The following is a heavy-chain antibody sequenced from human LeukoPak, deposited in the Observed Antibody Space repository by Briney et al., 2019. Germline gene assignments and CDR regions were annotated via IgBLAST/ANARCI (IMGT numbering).Heavy chain of an antibody. V-gene: IGHV3-7*01. CDR2: IKQDGSEK. J-gene: IGHJ4*02. CDR3: AREVATGTGAYNY. Sequence: GGSLRLSCAASEFTFSSYWISWVRQAPGKGLEWVANIKQDGSEKYYVDSVKGRFTISRDNAKNSLYLQMNSLRAEDTAVYYCAREVATGTGAYNYWGQGNLVTVSS. D-gene: IGHD6-13*01. CDR1: EFTFSSYW.